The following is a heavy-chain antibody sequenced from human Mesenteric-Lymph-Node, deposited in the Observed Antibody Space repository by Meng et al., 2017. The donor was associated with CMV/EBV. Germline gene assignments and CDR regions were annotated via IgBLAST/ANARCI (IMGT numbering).Heavy chain of an antibody. CDR2: TYYSGST. D-gene: IGHD1-14*01. J-gene: IGHJ5*02. V-gene: IGHV4-31*03. Sequence: TVAGGSISSGVYYWNWVRQHPGKGLEWIGYTYYSGSTYSNPSPKSRVTISLDTSKNQFSLRLISVTAADTAVYYCARNHPLRGWFDPWGQGTLVTVSS. CDR3: ARNHPLRGWFDP. CDR1: GGSISSGVYY.